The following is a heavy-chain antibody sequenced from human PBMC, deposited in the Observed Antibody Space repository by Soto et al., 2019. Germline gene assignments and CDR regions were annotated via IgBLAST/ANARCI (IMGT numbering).Heavy chain of an antibody. D-gene: IGHD5-12*01. J-gene: IGHJ5*02. Sequence: SETLSLTCAVSGGSISSSNWWSCVRQPPGKGLEWIGEIYHSGSTNYNPSLKSRVTISVDKSKNQFSLKLSSVTAADTAVYYCARGSRDSGWNWFDPWGQGTLVTVSS. V-gene: IGHV4-4*02. CDR3: ARGSRDSGWNWFDP. CDR1: GGSISSSNW. CDR2: IYHSGST.